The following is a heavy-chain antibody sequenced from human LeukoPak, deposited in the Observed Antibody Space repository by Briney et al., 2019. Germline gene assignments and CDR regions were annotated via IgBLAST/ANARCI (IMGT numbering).Heavy chain of an antibody. Sequence: GGSLRLSCEASGFTFSSYEMSWVRQGPGKGLEWVSYISSSGSTIYYAKSVEGRFTISRDNAKNSLYLQINSLRAEDTAVYYCARHRSCSTNRCYLDYWGQGTLVTVSS. J-gene: IGHJ4*02. V-gene: IGHV3-48*03. CDR1: GFTFSSYE. CDR2: ISSSGSTI. CDR3: ARHRSCSTNRCYLDY. D-gene: IGHD2-2*01.